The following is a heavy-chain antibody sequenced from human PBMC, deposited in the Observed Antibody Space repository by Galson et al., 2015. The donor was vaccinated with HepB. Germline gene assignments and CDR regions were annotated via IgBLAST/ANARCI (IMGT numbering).Heavy chain of an antibody. CDR1: GYIFTNFA. CDR2: INAGNGNT. J-gene: IGHJ5*02. V-gene: IGHV1-3*01. Sequence: SVKVSCKASGYIFTNFAIHWVRQAPGQRVEWMGWINAGNGNTKYSKNFQERDTITRDTSASTAFMELSSLTHEDTAVYYCAKSGAAPPGNWFDPWGQGTLVTVSS. CDR3: AKSGAAPPGNWFDP. D-gene: IGHD1-26*01.